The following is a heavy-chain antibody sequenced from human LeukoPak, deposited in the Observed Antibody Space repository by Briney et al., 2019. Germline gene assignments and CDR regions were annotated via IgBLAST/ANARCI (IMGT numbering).Heavy chain of an antibody. D-gene: IGHD5-24*01. CDR1: GLTFDDYA. V-gene: IGHV3-9*03. J-gene: IGHJ4*02. CDR3: AKDTTGEMATILDY. Sequence: GRSLRLSCAASGLTFDDYAMHWVRQAPGKGLEWVSGISWNSGSIGYADSVKGRFTISRDNAKNSLYLQMNSLRAEDMALYYCAKDTTGEMATILDYWGQGTLVTVSS. CDR2: ISWNSGSI.